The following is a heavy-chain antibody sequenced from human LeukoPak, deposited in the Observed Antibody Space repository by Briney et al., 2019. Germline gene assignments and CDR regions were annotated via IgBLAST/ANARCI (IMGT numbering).Heavy chain of an antibody. CDR1: GDSISGKY. V-gene: IGHV4-4*07. D-gene: IGHD2-2*01. Sequence: SETLSLTCIVSGDSISGKYWSWIRRPAGKGLEWLGRVYSSGTTDYSPSLMSRVTMSLDTSKNHISLRLRSVTAADTAVYYCARLDILVPRAVEWFDPWGQGTVVTVSS. CDR3: ARLDILVPRAVEWFDP. CDR2: VYSSGTT. J-gene: IGHJ5*01.